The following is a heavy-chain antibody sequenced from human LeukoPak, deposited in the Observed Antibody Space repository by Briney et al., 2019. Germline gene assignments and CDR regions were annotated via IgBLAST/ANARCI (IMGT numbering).Heavy chain of an antibody. D-gene: IGHD3-10*01. CDR2: IYYSGST. Sequence: PSQTLSLTCTVSGGSISSGDYYWSWIRQPPGKGLEWIGYIYYSGSTYYNPSLKSRVTISVDTSKNQFSLKLSSVTAADTAVYYCARDLTSPGYFDYWGQGTLVTVSS. J-gene: IGHJ4*02. CDR1: GGSISSGDYY. V-gene: IGHV4-30-4*08. CDR3: ARDLTSPGYFDY.